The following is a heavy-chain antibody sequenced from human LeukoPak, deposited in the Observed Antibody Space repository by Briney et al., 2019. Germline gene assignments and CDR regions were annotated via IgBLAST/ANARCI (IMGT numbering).Heavy chain of an antibody. CDR1: GGSISSYY. V-gene: IGHV4-4*07. CDR2: IYTSGST. Sequence: SETLSLTCTVSGGSISSYYWSWIRQPAGKGLEWIGRIYTSGSTNYNPSLKSRVTMSADTSKNQFSLKLSSVTAADTAIYYCAREEGYSGYAVRIWGQGTLITVSS. CDR3: AREEGYSGYAVRI. J-gene: IGHJ4*02. D-gene: IGHD5-12*01.